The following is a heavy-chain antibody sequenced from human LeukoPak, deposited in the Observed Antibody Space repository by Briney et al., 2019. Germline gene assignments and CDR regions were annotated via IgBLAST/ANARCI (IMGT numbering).Heavy chain of an antibody. CDR3: AKGGQTIYYYAMDV. V-gene: IGHV3-30*18. Sequence: GGSLRLSCAASGFSFSNYDMYWVRQAPGKGLEWVAVMSSDVSHKYYADSVKGRFTISRDNSKNSLYLQMNSLRTEDTALYYCAKGGQTIYYYAMDVWGQGTTVTVSS. CDR2: MSSDVSHK. D-gene: IGHD4/OR15-4a*01. CDR1: GFSFSNYD. J-gene: IGHJ6*02.